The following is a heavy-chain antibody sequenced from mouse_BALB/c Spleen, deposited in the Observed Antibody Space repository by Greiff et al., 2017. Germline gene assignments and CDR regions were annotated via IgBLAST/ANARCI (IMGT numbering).Heavy chain of an antibody. D-gene: IGHD4-1*01. Sequence: EVQRVESGPELVKPGASVKISCKTSGYTFTEYTMHWVKQSHGKSLEWIGGINPNNGGTSYNQKFKGKATLTVDTSSSTAYMELRSLTSEDSAVYYCARRGTGTGWYFDVWGAGTTVTVSS. CDR1: GYTFTEYT. CDR2: INPNNGGT. J-gene: IGHJ1*01. V-gene: IGHV1-18*01. CDR3: ARRGTGTGWYFDV.